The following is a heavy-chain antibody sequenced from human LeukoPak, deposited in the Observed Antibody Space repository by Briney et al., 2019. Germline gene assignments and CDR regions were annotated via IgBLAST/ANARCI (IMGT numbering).Heavy chain of an antibody. CDR2: ISAHNGDT. J-gene: IGHJ4*02. CDR1: GYTFTRYG. V-gene: IGHV1-18*01. D-gene: IGHD1-26*01. CDR3: ARDLKRTVGATTTSDY. Sequence: EASVKVSCKASGYTFTRYGISWVRQAPGQGLEWMGWISAHNGDTNYAQKFQGRVSITTDTSTSTGYMELRSLTSDDTAVYYCARDLKRTVGATTTSDYWGQGTLVTVSS.